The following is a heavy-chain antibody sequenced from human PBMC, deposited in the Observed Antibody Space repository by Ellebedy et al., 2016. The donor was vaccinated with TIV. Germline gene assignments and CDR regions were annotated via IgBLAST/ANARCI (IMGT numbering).Heavy chain of an antibody. V-gene: IGHV4-39*01. J-gene: IGHJ4*02. CDR1: GGSISSSNHY. CDR2: FSYSGYT. CDR3: ARQPPLNVMVRGVLYFDY. Sequence: SETLSLTCTVSGGSISSSNHYWGWVRQPPGTGLEWIGSFSYSGYTYYTPSLKSRVTVSGDTSKNQFSLKLSSVTAADTAVYYCARQPPLNVMVRGVLYFDYWGQGTLVTVSS. D-gene: IGHD3-10*01.